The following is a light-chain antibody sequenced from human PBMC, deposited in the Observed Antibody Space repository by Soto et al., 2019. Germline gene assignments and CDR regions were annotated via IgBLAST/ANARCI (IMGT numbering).Light chain of an antibody. CDR2: AVS. CDR1: QTVIRY. V-gene: IGKV1-39*01. CDR3: PHSYSTLFP. Sequence: IQMTQFPSSLSASVGDRVTITCRAGQTVIRYLNWYQQKPGRAPNLLIYAVSNLQSGVPSRFSGSGSGTEFTLTISALQPEDFATYYCPHSYSTLFPFGPGTKVEIK. J-gene: IGKJ3*01.